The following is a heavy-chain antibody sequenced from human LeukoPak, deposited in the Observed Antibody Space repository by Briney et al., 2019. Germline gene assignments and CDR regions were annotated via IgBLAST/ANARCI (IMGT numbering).Heavy chain of an antibody. CDR2: IYHSGST. V-gene: IGHV4-38-2*02. D-gene: IGHD4-17*01. CDR3: ARGLRRPLGDWFDP. J-gene: IGHJ5*02. Sequence: SETLSPTCTVSGYSISSGYYWGWIRQPPGKGLEWIGSIYHSGSTYYNPSLKSRVTISVDTSKNQFSLKLSSVTAADTAVYYCARGLRRPLGDWFDPWGQGTLVTVSS. CDR1: GYSISSGYY.